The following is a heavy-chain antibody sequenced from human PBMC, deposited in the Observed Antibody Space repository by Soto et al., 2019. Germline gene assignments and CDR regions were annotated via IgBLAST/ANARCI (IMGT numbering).Heavy chain of an antibody. CDR1: GFTFSSYA. J-gene: IGHJ6*02. D-gene: IGHD1-20*01. V-gene: IGHV3-30-3*01. Sequence: GGSLRLSCAASGFTFSSYAMHWVRQAPGKGLEWVAVISYDGSNKYYADSVKGRFTISRDNSKNTLYLQMNSLRAEDTAVYYCARDSVNWNYCYGMDVWGQGTTVTVSS. CDR2: ISYDGSNK. CDR3: ARDSVNWNYCYGMDV.